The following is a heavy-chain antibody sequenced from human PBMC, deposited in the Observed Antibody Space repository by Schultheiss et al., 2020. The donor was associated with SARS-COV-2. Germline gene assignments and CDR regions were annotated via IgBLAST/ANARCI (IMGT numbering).Heavy chain of an antibody. J-gene: IGHJ5*02. CDR1: GYTFTSYG. D-gene: IGHD6-13*01. CDR3: ARVQAYSSSWYGGWFDP. CDR2: MNPNSGNT. V-gene: IGHV1-8*02. Sequence: ASVKVSCKASGYTFTSYGISWVRQAPGQGLEWMGWMNPNSGNTGYAQKFQGRVTMTRNTSISTAYMELSSLRSEDTAVYYCARVQAYSSSWYGGWFDPWGQGTLVTVSS.